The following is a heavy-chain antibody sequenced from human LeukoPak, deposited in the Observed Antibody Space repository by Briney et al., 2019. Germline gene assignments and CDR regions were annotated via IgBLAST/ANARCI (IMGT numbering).Heavy chain of an antibody. J-gene: IGHJ4*02. CDR3: ARGGLTIAEATTSWYLDY. Sequence: GGSLRLSCAASGFTFSTYGMHWVRQAQGKGLERVALTWYDGSNKNYADSVKGRFTISRDNSKNTLYLQMNSLRGEDTAVYLCARGGLTIAEATTSWYLDYWGRGTLVTVSS. V-gene: IGHV3-33*01. CDR1: GFTFSTYG. CDR2: TWYDGSNK. D-gene: IGHD1-26*01.